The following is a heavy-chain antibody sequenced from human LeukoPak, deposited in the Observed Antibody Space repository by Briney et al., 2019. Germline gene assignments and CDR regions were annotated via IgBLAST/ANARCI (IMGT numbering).Heavy chain of an antibody. CDR3: ARDNGDY. CDR2: IKQDGSEK. CDR1: GFTVSSYW. Sequence: QTGGSLRLSCAASGFTVSSYWMSWVRQAPGKGLEWVANIKQDGSEKYYVDSVKGRFTISRDNAKNSLYLQMNSLRAEDTAVYYCARDNGDYWGQGTLVTVSS. J-gene: IGHJ4*02. V-gene: IGHV3-7*01.